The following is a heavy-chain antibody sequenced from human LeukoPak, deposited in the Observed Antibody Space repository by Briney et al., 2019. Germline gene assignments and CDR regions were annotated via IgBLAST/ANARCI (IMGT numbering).Heavy chain of an antibody. Sequence: SETLSLTCTVSGGSISSNYWAWIRQPPGKGLEWIGYIYYSGSTNYNPSLKSRVTISVHTSKNQFSLKLTSVTAADTAVYYCARGALGGSSLNNWFDPWGQGTLVTVSS. CDR3: ARGALGGSSLNNWFDP. D-gene: IGHD6-13*01. CDR2: IYYSGST. J-gene: IGHJ5*02. V-gene: IGHV4-59*08. CDR1: GGSISSNY.